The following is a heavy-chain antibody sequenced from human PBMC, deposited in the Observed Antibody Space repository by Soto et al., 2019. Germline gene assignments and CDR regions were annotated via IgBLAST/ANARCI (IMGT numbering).Heavy chain of an antibody. J-gene: IGHJ6*02. D-gene: IGHD3-3*01. CDR1: GVSISSDGYS. CDR3: ARAYYDFWTSYHYGMDV. Sequence: QLQLQESGSGLVKPSQTLSLTCAVSGVSISSDGYSWSWIRQPPGKGLEWIGFIYQSGSTYYNPYRQSRDTMSVDRSKNQFSLQLTSVTAADTAVYYCARAYYDFWTSYHYGMDVWGQGTTVTV. CDR2: IYQSGST. V-gene: IGHV4-30-2*01.